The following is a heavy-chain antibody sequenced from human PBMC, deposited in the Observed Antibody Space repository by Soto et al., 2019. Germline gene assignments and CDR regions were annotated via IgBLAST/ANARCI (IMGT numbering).Heavy chain of an antibody. CDR3: AKGSIEYSASIDY. CDR1: GFSFSSYA. CDR2: ISGSGGSS. J-gene: IGHJ4*02. V-gene: IGHV3-23*01. Sequence: GGSLRLSCEASGFSFSSYAMIWVRQAPGKGLEWVSVISGSGGSSYFADSVKGRFTISRDNSKNMLYLEMSSRRAEDTAIYFCAKGSIEYSASIDYWGQGTLVTVSS. D-gene: IGHD4-4*01.